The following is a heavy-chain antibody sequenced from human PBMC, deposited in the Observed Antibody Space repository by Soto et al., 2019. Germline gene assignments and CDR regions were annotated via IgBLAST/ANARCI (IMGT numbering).Heavy chain of an antibody. CDR3: VRVPTGGYAFSLDDY. CDR2: INSVGSTT. CDR1: GFTFSSYW. V-gene: IGHV3-74*01. J-gene: IGHJ4*02. D-gene: IGHD5-12*01. Sequence: PGGSLRLSCAASGFTFSSYWMHWVRQAPGKGLVWVSRINSVGSTTTYADSVKGRFTISRDNAKNTLYLQMNGLRAEDTAVYYCVRVPTGGYAFSLDDYWGQGT.